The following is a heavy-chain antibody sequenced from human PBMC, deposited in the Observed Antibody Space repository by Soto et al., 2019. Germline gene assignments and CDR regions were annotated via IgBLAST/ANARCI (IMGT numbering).Heavy chain of an antibody. CDR1: GFTFSSYG. D-gene: IGHD1-26*01. Sequence: QVQLVESGGGVVQPGRSLRLSCAASGFTFSSYGMHWVRQAPGKGLEWVAVISYDGSNKYYADSVKGRFTISRDNSKNTLYLQMNSLRAEDTAVYYCAKGSHIVRATTHFDYWGQGTLVTVSS. CDR2: ISYDGSNK. J-gene: IGHJ4*02. CDR3: AKGSHIVRATTHFDY. V-gene: IGHV3-30*18.